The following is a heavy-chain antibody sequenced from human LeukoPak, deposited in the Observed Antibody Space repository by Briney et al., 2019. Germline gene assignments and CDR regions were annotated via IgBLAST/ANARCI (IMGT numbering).Heavy chain of an antibody. CDR1: GFTFSDYY. CDR3: ARDPGYDSSGYYFGDY. CDR2: IKQDGSEK. D-gene: IGHD3-22*01. Sequence: PGGSLRLSCAASGFTFSDYYMSWIRQAPGKGLEWVANIKQDGSEKYYVDSVKGRFTISRDNAKNSLYLQMNSLRAEDTAVYYCARDPGYDSSGYYFGDYWGQGTLVTVSS. J-gene: IGHJ4*02. V-gene: IGHV3-7*01.